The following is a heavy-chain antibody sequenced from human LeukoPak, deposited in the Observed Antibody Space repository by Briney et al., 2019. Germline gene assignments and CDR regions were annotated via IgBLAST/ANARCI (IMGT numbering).Heavy chain of an antibody. J-gene: IGHJ4*02. V-gene: IGHV4-59*13. CDR3: AGFKATIFDY. CDR2: VFDSGGA. CDR1: GASISDYY. Sequence: SETLSLTCTVSGASISDYYWSWIRQPPGQGLEWIGYVFDSGGANYNPSLKSRVTISVDTSENQLSLRLSSVTAADTAMYYCAGFKATIFDYWGQGTLLTVSS. D-gene: IGHD5-24*01.